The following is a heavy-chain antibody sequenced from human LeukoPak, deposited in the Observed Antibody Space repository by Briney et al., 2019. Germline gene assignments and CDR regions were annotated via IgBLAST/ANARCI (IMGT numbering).Heavy chain of an antibody. CDR3: AITYSSSWYGSYYYYMDV. V-gene: IGHV4-39*01. CDR2: IYYSGST. CDR1: GGSISSSSYY. J-gene: IGHJ6*03. D-gene: IGHD6-13*01. Sequence: SETLSLTCTVSGGSISSSSYYWGWIRQPPGKGLEWIGSIYYSGSTYYNPSLKSRVTISVDTSKNQFSLKLSSVTAADTAVYYCAITYSSSWYGSYYYYMDVWGKGTTVTVSS.